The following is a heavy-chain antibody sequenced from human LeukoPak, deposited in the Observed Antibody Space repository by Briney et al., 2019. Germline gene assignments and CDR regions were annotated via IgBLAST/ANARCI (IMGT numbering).Heavy chain of an antibody. CDR1: GFTFSSYA. V-gene: IGHV3-30*04. Sequence: RSLRLSCAASGFTFSSYAMHWVRQAPGKGLEWVAVISYDGSNKYYADSVKGRFTISRDNSKNTLYLQMNSLRAEDTAVYYCARERFGEFRYYYYYMDVWGKGTTVTVSS. CDR2: ISYDGSNK. J-gene: IGHJ6*03. CDR3: ARERFGEFRYYYYYMDV. D-gene: IGHD3-10*01.